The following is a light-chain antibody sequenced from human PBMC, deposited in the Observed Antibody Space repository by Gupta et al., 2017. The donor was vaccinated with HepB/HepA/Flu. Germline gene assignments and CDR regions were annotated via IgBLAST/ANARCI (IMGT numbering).Light chain of an antibody. CDR2: VKSDGSH. V-gene: IGLV4-69*01. J-gene: IGLJ1*01. CDR1: SGHSTYA. CDR3: QTWGAGIRL. Sequence: QLVLTQSPSDSASLGASVKLTCTLSSGHSTYAIAWHQQQPEKGPRYLMKVKSDGSHTKGDGIPDRFSGSSSGAERYLTISSLQSDDEADYYCQTWGAGIRLFGTGTKVTVL.